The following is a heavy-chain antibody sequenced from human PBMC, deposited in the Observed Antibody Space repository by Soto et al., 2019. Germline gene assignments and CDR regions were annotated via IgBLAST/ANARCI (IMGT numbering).Heavy chain of an antibody. CDR3: AKDANYYGSGSSPKNNYFDY. D-gene: IGHD3-10*01. V-gene: IGHV3-23*01. CDR2: ISGSGGST. Sequence: GGSLRLSCAASGFTFSSYAMSWVRQAPGKGLEWVSAISGSGGSTYYADSVKGRFTISRDNSKNTLYLQMNSLRAEDTAVYYCAKDANYYGSGSSPKNNYFDYWGQGTLVTVSS. J-gene: IGHJ4*02. CDR1: GFTFSSYA.